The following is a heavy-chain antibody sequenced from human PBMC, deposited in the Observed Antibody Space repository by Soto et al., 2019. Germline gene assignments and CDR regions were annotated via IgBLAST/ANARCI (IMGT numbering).Heavy chain of an antibody. CDR2: IKQDGSEK. V-gene: IGHV3-7*01. J-gene: IGHJ2*01. D-gene: IGHD3-3*01. CDR3: ARVVYDFWSGYPQWYFDL. Sequence: GGSLRLSCAASGFTFSSYWMSWVRQAPGKGLEWVANIKQDGSEKYYVDSVKGRFTISRDNAKNSLYLQMNSLRAEDTAVYYCARVVYDFWSGYPQWYFDLWGRGTLVTVSS. CDR1: GFTFSSYW.